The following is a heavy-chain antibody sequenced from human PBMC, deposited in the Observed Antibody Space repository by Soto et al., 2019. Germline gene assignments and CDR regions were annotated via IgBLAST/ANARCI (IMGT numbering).Heavy chain of an antibody. Sequence: GNVAIGCAVQGDCSGRGNWWNGGRRSPGKGLEWIGEIYHSGSTNYNPSLKSRVTISVDKSKNQFSLKLSSVTAADTAVYYCARRGYCTNGVCYYGMDVWGQGTTVT. V-gene: IGHV4-4*02. J-gene: IGHJ6*02. D-gene: IGHD2-8*01. CDR3: ARRGYCTNGVCYYGMDV. CDR2: IYHSGST. CDR1: GDCSGRGNW.